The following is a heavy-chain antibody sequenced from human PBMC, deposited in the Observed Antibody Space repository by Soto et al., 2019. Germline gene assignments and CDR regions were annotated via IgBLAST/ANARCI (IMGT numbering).Heavy chain of an antibody. J-gene: IGHJ2*01. CDR2: ISGSGGNT. CDR3: AKDQEVRSESELRYFDL. V-gene: IGHV3-23*01. D-gene: IGHD1-7*01. Sequence: GGSLRLSCAASGFTFTNYAMGWVRQAPGKGLEWVSGISGSGGNTFYADSVKGRFTISRDNSKETWYLQLSSLRAEDTAVYYCAKDQEVRSESELRYFDLWGRGTLVTVSS. CDR1: GFTFTNYA.